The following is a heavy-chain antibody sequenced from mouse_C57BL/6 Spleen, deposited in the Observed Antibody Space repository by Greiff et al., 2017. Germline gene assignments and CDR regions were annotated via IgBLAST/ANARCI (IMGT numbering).Heavy chain of an antibody. J-gene: IGHJ4*01. CDR2: INPNYGTT. CDR1: GYTFTDYY. D-gene: IGHD1-1*01. V-gene: IGHV1-39*01. CDR3: ASVIRYDRDY. Sequence: VQLKQSGPELVKPGASVTISCKASGYTFTDYYMNWVKQSHGNSLEWIGVINPNYGTTSYNQKFKGKATLTVDKSSSTAYMQLNSLTSEDSAVYYCASVIRYDRDYWGQGTSVTVAS.